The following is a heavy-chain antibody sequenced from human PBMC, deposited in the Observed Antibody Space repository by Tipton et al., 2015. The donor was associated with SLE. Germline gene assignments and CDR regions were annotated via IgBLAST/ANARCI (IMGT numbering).Heavy chain of an antibody. Sequence: VQSGGSLRLSCAASGFAFSSYEMNWVRQAPGKGLEWVSYISNSGYTIHYAESVKGRFTVFRDDAKNSLYLQMNSLRAGDTAVYYCARGYTYGFDHWGQGALVTVSS. J-gene: IGHJ4*02. CDR1: GFAFSSYE. CDR2: ISNSGYTI. CDR3: ARGYTYGFDH. V-gene: IGHV3-48*03. D-gene: IGHD5-18*01.